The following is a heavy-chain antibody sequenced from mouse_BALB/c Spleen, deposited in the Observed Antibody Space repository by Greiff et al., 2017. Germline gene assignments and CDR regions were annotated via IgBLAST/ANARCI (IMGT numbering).Heavy chain of an antibody. J-gene: IGHJ3*01. Sequence: EVKLMESGGGLVKPGGSLKLSCAASGFTFSSYAMSWVRQSPEKRLEWVAEISSGGSYTYYPDTVTGRFTISRDNAKNTLYLEMSSLRSEDTAMYYCARPITTVVDPFAYWGQGTLVTVSA. CDR1: GFTFSSYA. CDR2: ISSGGSYT. D-gene: IGHD1-1*01. V-gene: IGHV5-9-4*01. CDR3: ARPITTVVDPFAY.